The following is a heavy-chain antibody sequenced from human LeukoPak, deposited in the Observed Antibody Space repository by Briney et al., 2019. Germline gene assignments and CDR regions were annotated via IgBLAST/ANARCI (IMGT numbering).Heavy chain of an antibody. D-gene: IGHD3-22*01. V-gene: IGHV3-43*02. Sequence: GGSLRLSCAASGFIFHDFSMHWVRQVREKSLEWVSLISGDGLTTYYGDSVKGRFTISRDNSKNSLYLQMNDLRTEDTAFYYCARGVNTISFTFDYWGQGTLVPVSS. CDR2: ISGDGLTT. CDR1: GFIFHDFS. CDR3: ARGVNTISFTFDY. J-gene: IGHJ4*02.